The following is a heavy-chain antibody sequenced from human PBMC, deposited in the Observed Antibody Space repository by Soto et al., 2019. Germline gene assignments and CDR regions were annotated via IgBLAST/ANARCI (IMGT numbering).Heavy chain of an antibody. CDR2: IYYSGST. CDR3: ARDKDIWLRGGGFDP. CDR1: GDSIKNYY. J-gene: IGHJ5*02. D-gene: IGHD3-10*01. Sequence: SETLSLTCTVSGDSIKNYYWNWIRQSPGKELEWIGYIYYSGSTNYNPSLKSRVSISVDTSKNQFSLQLRSVTAADTAVYYCARDKDIWLRGGGFDPWGQGVLVTVSS. V-gene: IGHV4-59*01.